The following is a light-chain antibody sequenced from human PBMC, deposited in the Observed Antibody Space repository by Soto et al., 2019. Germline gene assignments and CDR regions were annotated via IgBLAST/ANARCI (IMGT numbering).Light chain of an antibody. CDR1: QGINSY. Sequence: DIQLTQSPSFLSASVGDRVTVTCRASQGINSYLAWYQQKPGKAPKLLIYTASTLQSGVPSRFSGSGSGTEFTLTITSLQPEDCATYYCLQDYNYPWTFGQGTKVDIK. V-gene: IGKV1-9*01. CDR3: LQDYNYPWT. J-gene: IGKJ1*01. CDR2: TAS.